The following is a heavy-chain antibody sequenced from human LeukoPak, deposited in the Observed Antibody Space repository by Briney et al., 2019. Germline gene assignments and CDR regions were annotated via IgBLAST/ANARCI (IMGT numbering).Heavy chain of an antibody. CDR2: ITGSGGNT. D-gene: IGHD3-9*01. CDR1: GFTFSNYA. CDR3: AKWGDYDVLTGYYVSDY. V-gene: IGHV3-23*01. J-gene: IGHJ4*02. Sequence: GGSLRLSCAASGFTFSNYAMSWVRQAPGKGLEWVSAITGSGGNTYYADSVKGRFTISRDNSKNTVFLQTNSLRAEDTAVYYCAKWGDYDVLTGYYVSDYWGQGTLVTVSS.